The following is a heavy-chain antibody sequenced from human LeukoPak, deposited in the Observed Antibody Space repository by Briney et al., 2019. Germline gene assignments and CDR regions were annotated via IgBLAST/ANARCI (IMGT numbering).Heavy chain of an antibody. CDR3: ARGAEIYSSSWYRY. CDR2: INPNSGGT. J-gene: IGHJ4*02. V-gene: IGHV1-2*04. Sequence: ASVKVSCKASGYTFTGYYMHWVRQAPGQGLEWMGWINPNSGGTNYAQKFQGWVTMTRDMSISTAYMELSRLRSDDMAVYYCARGAEIYSSSWYRYWGQGTLVTVSS. CDR1: GYTFTGYY. D-gene: IGHD6-13*01.